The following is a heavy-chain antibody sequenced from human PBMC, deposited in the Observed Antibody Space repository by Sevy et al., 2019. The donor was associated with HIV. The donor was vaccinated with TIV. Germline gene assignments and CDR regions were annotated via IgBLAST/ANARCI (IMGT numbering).Heavy chain of an antibody. J-gene: IGHJ3*02. V-gene: IGHV2-5*02. D-gene: IGHD1-26*01. CDR3: ARRQQEELANDAFDI. CDR2: IYWDDDK. CDR1: GFSLSASGVG. Sequence: SGPTLVKPTQTLTLTCTFSGFSLSASGVGVGWIRQPPGKALEWLARIYWDDDKRYSPSLKRRLTITKDTSKNQVVLTMTHMDPVDTATYYCARRQQEELANDAFDIWGQGTMVTVSS.